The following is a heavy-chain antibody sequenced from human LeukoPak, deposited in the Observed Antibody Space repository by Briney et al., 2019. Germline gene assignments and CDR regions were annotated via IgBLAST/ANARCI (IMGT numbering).Heavy chain of an antibody. V-gene: IGHV3-30*02. CDR3: AKVTSNSWAYFGF. CDR2: IRNDGGDK. Sequence: GGSLRLSCAASGFTFSTYGMHWVRRAPGKGLEWVAFIRNDGGDKYYADSVKGRFTISRDNSKNTLYLQMNSLRADDTAVYYCAKVTSNSWAYFGFWGQGTLVTVSS. J-gene: IGHJ4*02. D-gene: IGHD6-13*01. CDR1: GFTFSTYG.